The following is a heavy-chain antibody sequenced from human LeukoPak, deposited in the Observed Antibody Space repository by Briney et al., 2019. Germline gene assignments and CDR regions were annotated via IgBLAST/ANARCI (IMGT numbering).Heavy chain of an antibody. Sequence: ASVKVSCKVSGYTFTSYDINWVRQATGQGLEWMGWMNPNSGNTGYAQKFQGRVTMTRNTSISTAYMELSSLRSEDTAVYYCARIFWSGYYYYYYGMDVWGQGTTVTVSS. J-gene: IGHJ6*02. D-gene: IGHD3-3*01. CDR1: GYTFTSYD. V-gene: IGHV1-8*01. CDR3: ARIFWSGYYYYYYGMDV. CDR2: MNPNSGNT.